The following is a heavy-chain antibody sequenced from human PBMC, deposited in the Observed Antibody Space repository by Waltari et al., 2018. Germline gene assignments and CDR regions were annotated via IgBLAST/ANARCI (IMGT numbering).Heavy chain of an antibody. V-gene: IGHV4-30-4*08. CDR2: TYYSGTT. Sequence: QVQLQESGPGLVKPSQTLSLTCTASGGSISSGEYYWNWIRQSPGKGLEWIGYTYYSGTTHYNPSLESRVIISIDRSRNQFSLKLNSVTAADTAVYYCARGSSGSYSEHLYFDLWGRGTLVTVSS. CDR3: ARGSSGSYSEHLYFDL. D-gene: IGHD1-26*01. J-gene: IGHJ2*01. CDR1: GGSISSGEYY.